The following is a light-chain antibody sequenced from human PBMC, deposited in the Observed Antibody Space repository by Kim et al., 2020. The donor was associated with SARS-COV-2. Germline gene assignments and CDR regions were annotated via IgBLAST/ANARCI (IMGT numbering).Light chain of an antibody. V-gene: IGKV1-33*01. CDR1: QDISNY. CDR3: QQYDNLLT. J-gene: IGKJ4*01. Sequence: DIQMTQSPSSLSASVGDRVTITCQASQDISNYLNWYQQKPGKAPKLLIYDASNLETGVPPRFSGIGSGTDFTFTISSLQPEDIATYYCQQYDNLLTFGGGTKVDIK. CDR2: DAS.